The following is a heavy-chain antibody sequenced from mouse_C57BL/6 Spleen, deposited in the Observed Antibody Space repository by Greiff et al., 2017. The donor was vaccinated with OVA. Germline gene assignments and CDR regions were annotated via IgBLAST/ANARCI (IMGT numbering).Heavy chain of an antibody. CDR1: GYTFTNYW. D-gene: IGHD1-1*01. CDR3: ARSRVTTVVATDWYFDV. Sequence: VQGVESGAELVRPGTSVKMSCKASGYTFTNYWIGWAKQRPGHGLEWIGDIYPGGGYTNYNEKFKGKATLTADKSSSTAYMQFSSLTSEDSAIYYCARSRVTTVVATDWYFDVWGTATTVTVSS. J-gene: IGHJ1*03. CDR2: IYPGGGYT. V-gene: IGHV1-63*01.